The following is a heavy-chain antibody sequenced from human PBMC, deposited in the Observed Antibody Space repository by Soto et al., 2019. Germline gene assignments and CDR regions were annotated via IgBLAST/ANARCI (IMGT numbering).Heavy chain of an antibody. D-gene: IGHD1-1*01. V-gene: IGHV3-33*01. CDR2: IWNDGRNK. J-gene: IGHJ3*02. CDR3: AREVGYNWNDNRYGACDM. CDR1: GFTFSSHV. Sequence: QVQLVESGGGVVQPGTSLRLSCAASGFTFSSHVMHWVRQAPGKGLQWLAGIWNDGRNKQYADSVKGRFTISRYNSKNTLYLQMNRLRAEDTAVYDCAREVGYNWNDNRYGACDMWGQGTMVTVSS.